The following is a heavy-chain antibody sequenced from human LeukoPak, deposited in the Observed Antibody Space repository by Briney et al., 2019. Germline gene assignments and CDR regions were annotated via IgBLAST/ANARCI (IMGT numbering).Heavy chain of an antibody. V-gene: IGHV3-21*01. CDR3: ARDPYSGSYGNYYYYFMDV. CDR1: GFTVGSNY. D-gene: IGHD1-26*01. CDR2: ITSGSSYI. Sequence: GGSLRLSCAASGFTVGSNYMSWVRQAPGKGLEWVSSITSGSSYIYYADSVKGRFTISRDNAKNSLYLQMNSLRAEDTAVYYCARDPYSGSYGNYYYYFMDVWGKGTTVTISS. J-gene: IGHJ6*03.